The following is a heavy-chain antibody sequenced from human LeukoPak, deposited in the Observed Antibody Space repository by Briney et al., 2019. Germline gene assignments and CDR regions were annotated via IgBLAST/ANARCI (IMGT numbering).Heavy chain of an antibody. Sequence: SETLSLTCAVYGGSFSSYYWSWIRQPPGKGLEWIGYIYYSGSTNYNPSLKSRVTISVDTSKNQFSLKLSSVTAADTAVYYCAREVRIAVAGLYYYYGMDVWGQGTTVTVSS. CDR3: AREVRIAVAGLYYYYGMDV. CDR1: GGSFSSYY. V-gene: IGHV4-59*01. J-gene: IGHJ6*02. CDR2: IYYSGST. D-gene: IGHD6-19*01.